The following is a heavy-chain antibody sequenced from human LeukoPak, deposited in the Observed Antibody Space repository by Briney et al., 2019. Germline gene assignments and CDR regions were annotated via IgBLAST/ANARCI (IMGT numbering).Heavy chain of an antibody. J-gene: IGHJ4*02. CDR2: ISYDGSNK. Sequence: PGGSLRLSCAASGFTFSSYGMHWVRQAPGKGLEWVAVISYDGSNKYYADSVKGRFTISRDNSKNTLYLQMNSLRAEDTAVYYCAKLVGAFDYWGQGTLVPVSS. CDR1: GFTFSSYG. V-gene: IGHV3-30*18. CDR3: AKLVGAFDY. D-gene: IGHD1-26*01.